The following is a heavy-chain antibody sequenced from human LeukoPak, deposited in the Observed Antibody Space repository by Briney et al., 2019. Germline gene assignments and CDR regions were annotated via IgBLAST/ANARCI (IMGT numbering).Heavy chain of an antibody. J-gene: IGHJ6*02. D-gene: IGHD6-13*01. CDR1: GGSISSYY. CDR3: ARGRIAAAGAGPYYYGMDV. Sequence: SESLSLTCTVSGGSISSYYWSWIRQPPGKGLEWIGYIYYSGSTNYNPSLKSRVTISVDTSKNQFSLKLSSVTAADTAVYYCARGRIAAAGAGPYYYGMDVWGQGTTVTVSS. CDR2: IYYSGST. V-gene: IGHV4-59*01.